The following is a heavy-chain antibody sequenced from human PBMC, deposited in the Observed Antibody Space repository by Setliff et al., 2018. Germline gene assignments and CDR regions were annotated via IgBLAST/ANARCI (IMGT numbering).Heavy chain of an antibody. CDR2: IYHSGST. Sequence: SETLSLTCAVYGGSFSGYHWSWIRQAPGKGLEWIGSIYHSGSTYFNPSLKSRVTISVDTSKNQFSLKLNSVTAADTTVYYCARLSWNGLRYYGLDVWGQGTTVTVSS. CDR1: GGSFSGYH. D-gene: IGHD3-3*01. V-gene: IGHV4-34*01. J-gene: IGHJ6*02. CDR3: ARLSWNGLRYYGLDV.